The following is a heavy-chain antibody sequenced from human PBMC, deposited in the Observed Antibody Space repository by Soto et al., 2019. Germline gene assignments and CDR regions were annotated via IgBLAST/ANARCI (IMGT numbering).Heavy chain of an antibody. V-gene: IGHV4-61*01. CDR1: GGSVSSGSYY. Sequence: QVQLQESGPGLVKPSETLSLTCTVSGGSVSSGSYYWSWIRQPPGKGLEWIGYIYYNGSANYNPSLKSRVTRSGDTSKNQFSLKLSSVTAADTAVYYCARGGKSPLFDPWGQGTLVTVSS. D-gene: IGHD1-1*01. CDR2: IYYNGSA. CDR3: ARGGKSPLFDP. J-gene: IGHJ5*02.